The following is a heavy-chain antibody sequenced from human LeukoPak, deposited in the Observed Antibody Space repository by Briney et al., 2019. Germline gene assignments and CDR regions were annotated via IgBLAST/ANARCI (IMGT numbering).Heavy chain of an antibody. V-gene: IGHV3-20*04. Sequence: PGGSLRLSCVASGFTFDDYGMSWVRQAPGRGLEWVSGINWNGGSTGYADSVKSRFTISRDNAKNSLYLQMNSLRAEDTALYYCARGLDSSGYYDAFDIWGQGTMVTVSS. J-gene: IGHJ3*02. D-gene: IGHD3-22*01. CDR1: GFTFDDYG. CDR3: ARGLDSSGYYDAFDI. CDR2: INWNGGST.